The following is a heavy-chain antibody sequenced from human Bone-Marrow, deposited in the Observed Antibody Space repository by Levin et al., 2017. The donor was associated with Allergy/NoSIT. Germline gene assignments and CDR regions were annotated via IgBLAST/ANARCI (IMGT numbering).Heavy chain of an antibody. V-gene: IGHV5-51*01. D-gene: IGHD5-18*01. CDR2: IYPGDSDT. CDR1: GYNFATLW. Sequence: GESLKISCKGSGYNFATLWIAWVRQMPGKGLEWMGIIYPGDSDTRYSPSFQGQVTISADESVSTAYLQWSSLKASDTAIYFCATQIVDTANLGAWADAFDIWAQGTMVTVSS. J-gene: IGHJ3*02. CDR3: ATQIVDTANLGAWADAFDI.